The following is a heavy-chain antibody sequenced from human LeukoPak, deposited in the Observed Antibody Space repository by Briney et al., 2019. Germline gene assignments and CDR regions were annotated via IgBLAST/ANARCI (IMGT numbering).Heavy chain of an antibody. CDR3: AKFMVRDSDAFDI. D-gene: IGHD3-10*01. CDR2: ISGSGGST. V-gene: IGHV3-23*01. J-gene: IGHJ3*02. Sequence: GGSLRLSCAVSGFTFSGYWMSWVRQAPGEGLEWVSAISGSGGSTYYADSVKGRFTISRDNSKNTLDLQLNSLRAEDTAIYYCAKFMVRDSDAFDIWGQGTMVTVSS. CDR1: GFTFSGYW.